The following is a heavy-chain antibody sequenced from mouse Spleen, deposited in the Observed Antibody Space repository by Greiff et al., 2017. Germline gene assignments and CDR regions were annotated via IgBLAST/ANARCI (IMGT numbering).Heavy chain of an antibody. D-gene: IGHD1-1*01. CDR3: ARRGSSYGYAMDY. CDR2: INPSSGYT. CDR1: GYTFTSYW. J-gene: IGHJ4*01. V-gene: IGHV1-7*01. Sequence: VKLMESGAELAKPGASVKLSCKASGYTFTSYWMHWVKQRPGQGLEWIGYINPSSGYTKYNQKFKDKATLTADTSSNTAYMQLSSLTSEDSAVYYCARRGSSYGYAMDYWGQGTSVTVSS.